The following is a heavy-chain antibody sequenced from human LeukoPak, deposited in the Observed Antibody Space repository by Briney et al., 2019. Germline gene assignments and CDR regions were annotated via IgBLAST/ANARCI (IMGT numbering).Heavy chain of an antibody. CDR2: IYYSGST. D-gene: IGHD5-18*01. CDR1: GGSLSSYY. CDR3: ARGAVDTAMVSDY. J-gene: IGHJ4*02. V-gene: IGHV4-59*01. Sequence: SETLSLTCTVSGGSLSSYYWSWIRQPPGKGLEWIGYIYYSGSTNYNPSLKSRVTISVDTSKNQFSLKLSSVTAADTAVYYCARGAVDTAMVSDYWGQGTLVTVSS.